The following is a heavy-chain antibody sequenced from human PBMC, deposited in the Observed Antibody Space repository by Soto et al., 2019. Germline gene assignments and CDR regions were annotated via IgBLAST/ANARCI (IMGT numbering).Heavy chain of an antibody. CDR3: ARGGYSSGWYRENIGYYYYGMDV. Sequence: GASVKVSCKASGYTFTSYYMHWVRQAPGQGLEWMGIINPSGGSTSYAQKFQGRVTMTRDTSTSTVYMELSSLRSEDTAVYYCARGGYSSGWYRENIGYYYYGMDVGGQGTTVIVSS. V-gene: IGHV1-46*01. CDR2: INPSGGST. CDR1: GYTFTSYY. D-gene: IGHD6-19*01. J-gene: IGHJ6*02.